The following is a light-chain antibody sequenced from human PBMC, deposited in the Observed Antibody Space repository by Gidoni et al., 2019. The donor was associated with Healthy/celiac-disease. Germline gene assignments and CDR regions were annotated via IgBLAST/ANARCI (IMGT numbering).Light chain of an antibody. CDR2: DVS. V-gene: IGLV2-14*01. J-gene: IGLJ2*01. CDR3: SSYTSSSTLGVV. CDR1: SSDVGGYNY. Sequence: QSALTQPASVSGSPGQSITISCTGTSSDVGGYNYVSWYQQHPGKPPKLMIYDVSNRPSGVSNLFSGSKSGNTASLTISGLQAEDEADYYCSSYTSSSTLGVVFGGGTKLTVL.